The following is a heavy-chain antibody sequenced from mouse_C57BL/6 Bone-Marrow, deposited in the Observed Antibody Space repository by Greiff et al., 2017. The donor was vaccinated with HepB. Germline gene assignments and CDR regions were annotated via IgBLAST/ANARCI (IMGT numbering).Heavy chain of an antibody. CDR2: INSDGGST. CDR1: EYEFPSHD. D-gene: IGHD3-2*02. Sequence: EVKVVESGGGLVQPGESLKLSCESNEYEFPSHDMSWVRKTPEKRLELVAAINSDGGSTYYPDTMERRFIISRDNTKKTLYLQMSSLRSEDTALYYCARRLRLEGGDYAMDYWGQGTSVTVSS. J-gene: IGHJ4*01. V-gene: IGHV5-2*01. CDR3: ARRLRLEGGDYAMDY.